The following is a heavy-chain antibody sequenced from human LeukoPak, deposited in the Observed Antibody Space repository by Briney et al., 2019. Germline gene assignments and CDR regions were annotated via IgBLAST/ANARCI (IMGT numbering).Heavy chain of an antibody. J-gene: IGHJ4*02. Sequence: SETLSLTCTVSGGSISSYYWSWIRQPPGKGLDWIGYIYYSGSTNYNPSLKSRVTISVDTSKNQFSLKLSSVTAADTAVYYCARSGCSYGYGTHFDYWGQGTLVIVSS. CDR1: GGSISSYY. V-gene: IGHV4-59*01. CDR3: ARSGCSYGYGTHFDY. D-gene: IGHD5-18*01. CDR2: IYYSGST.